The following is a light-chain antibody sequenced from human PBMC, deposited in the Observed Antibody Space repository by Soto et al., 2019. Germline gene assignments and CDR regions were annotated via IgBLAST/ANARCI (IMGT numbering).Light chain of an antibody. CDR2: DTS. CDR3: QQYGSSPS. V-gene: IGKV3D-20*01. CDR1: QRVSGGF. J-gene: IGKJ1*01. Sequence: DIVLTQSPATLSLSPGERATLYCGASQRVSGGFLAWYQQKPGLAPRLILYDTSFRATGIPDRFSGSGSGTDFTLTISRQDPEDFAVYYCQQYGSSPSFGQGTKVDIK.